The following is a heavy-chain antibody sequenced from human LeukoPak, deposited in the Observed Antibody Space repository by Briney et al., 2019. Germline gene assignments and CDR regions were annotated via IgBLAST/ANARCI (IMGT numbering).Heavy chain of an antibody. CDR1: GFTVSGNY. CDR2: IYSGGDT. J-gene: IGHJ6*03. Sequence: GGSLRLSCAASGFTVSGNYMSWVRQAPGKGLECVAVIYSGGDTYYADFVKGRFTISRDKSKNTLYLQMNSLRAEDTAVYYCAKDGPWSYSYGLGYYYMDVWGKGTTVTVSS. CDR3: AKDGPWSYSYGLGYYYMDV. V-gene: IGHV3-53*01. D-gene: IGHD5-18*01.